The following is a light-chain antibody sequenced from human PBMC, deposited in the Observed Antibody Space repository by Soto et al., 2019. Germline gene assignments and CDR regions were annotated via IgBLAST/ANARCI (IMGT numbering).Light chain of an antibody. V-gene: IGKV3-15*01. CDR2: GAS. CDR3: QQYNNWLPA. CDR1: QSVSSN. Sequence: EIVMTQSPATLSVSPGERATLSCRASQSVSSNLAGYQQKPGQAPRLLIYGASTRATGIPARFSGSGSGTEFTLTISSLQSEDFAVYYCQQYNNWLPAFGQGTKVEIK. J-gene: IGKJ1*01.